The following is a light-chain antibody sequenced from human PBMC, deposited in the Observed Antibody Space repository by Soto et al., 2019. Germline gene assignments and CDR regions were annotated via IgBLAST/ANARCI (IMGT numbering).Light chain of an antibody. CDR3: HQYNTDPLA. CDR1: QDISDW. V-gene: IGKV1D-16*01. Sequence: DIQMTQSPSSLSASVGDRVTITCRASQDISDWLAWYQQKPEKAPKSLIYAASLLQTGVPSRFSGSGSGTDFTLTISSLQPEDSATYYCHQYNTDPLAFGGGTKVEIK. CDR2: AAS. J-gene: IGKJ4*01.